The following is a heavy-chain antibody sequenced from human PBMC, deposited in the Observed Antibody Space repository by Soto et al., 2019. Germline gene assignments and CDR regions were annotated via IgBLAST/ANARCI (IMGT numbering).Heavy chain of an antibody. D-gene: IGHD3-9*01. V-gene: IGHV3-30*18. CDR1: GFTFSSYG. J-gene: IGHJ6*02. CDR2: ISYDGSNK. CDR3: AKVPVDWLGYYYYGMDV. Sequence: QVQLVESGGGVVQPGRSLRLSCAASGFTFSSYGMHWVRQAPGKGLEWVAVISYDGSNKYYADSVKGRFTISRDNSKNTLYLQMNSLRAEDTAVYYCAKVPVDWLGYYYYGMDVWGQGTTVTVSS.